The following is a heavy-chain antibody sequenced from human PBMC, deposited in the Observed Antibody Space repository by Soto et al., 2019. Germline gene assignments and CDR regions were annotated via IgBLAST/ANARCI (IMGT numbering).Heavy chain of an antibody. J-gene: IGHJ6*02. Sequence: PGGSVRLSCAASGFTFSSYAMSWVRQAPGKGLEWVSAISGSGGSTYYADSVKGRFTISRDNSKNTLYLQMNSLRAEDTAVYYCAKYHIDWLVYYGMDDWGQGTTVTVPS. V-gene: IGHV3-23*01. CDR1: GFTFSSYA. CDR2: ISGSGGST. CDR3: AKYHIDWLVYYGMDD. D-gene: IGHD3-9*01.